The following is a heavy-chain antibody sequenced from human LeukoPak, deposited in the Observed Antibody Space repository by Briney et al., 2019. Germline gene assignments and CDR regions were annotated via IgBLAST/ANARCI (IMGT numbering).Heavy chain of an antibody. J-gene: IGHJ4*02. CDR1: GYTFTGYY. CDR3: ARKSDSYYDILTGYSIFDH. D-gene: IGHD3-9*01. CDR2: INPNSGGT. V-gene: IGHV1-2*02. Sequence: ASVKVSCKASGYTFTGYYMHWVRQAPGQGLEWMGWINPNSGGTNYAQKFQGRVTMTRDTSISTAYMELSRLRSDDTAVYYCARKSDSYYDILTGYSIFDHWGQGTLVTVSS.